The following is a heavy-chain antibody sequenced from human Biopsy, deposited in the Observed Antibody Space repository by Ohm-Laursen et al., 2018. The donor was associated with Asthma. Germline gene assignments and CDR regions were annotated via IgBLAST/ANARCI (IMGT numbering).Heavy chain of an antibody. CDR2: ISSSSSTI. CDR3: ARTFHFWSPYHAEHYQL. Sequence: SLRLSCAASGFTFSSYSMNWVRQAPGKGLEWVSYISSSSSTIYYADFVKGRFTISRDNAKNSLYLQMNSLRDEETAVYYCARTFHFWSPYHAEHYQLWGQGTLVTVSS. J-gene: IGHJ1*01. V-gene: IGHV3-48*02. D-gene: IGHD3-3*02. CDR1: GFTFSSYS.